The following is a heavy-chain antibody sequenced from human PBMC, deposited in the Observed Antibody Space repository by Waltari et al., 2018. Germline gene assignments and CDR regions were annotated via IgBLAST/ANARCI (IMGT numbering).Heavy chain of an antibody. CDR2: SASNGNR. V-gene: IGHV4-39*02. J-gene: IGHJ4*02. CDR1: GDSATKRNYF. Sequence: QVQLQESGPGLVKASETLSLTCTVSGDSATKRNYFWAWIRQSPGRGREGIGSSASNGNRYYNPSLEGRISISLDESKNQFSLQLSSVTAADTAMYYCATVIAGCSASSCYLDSWGQGTLVTVSS. D-gene: IGHD2-15*01. CDR3: ATVIAGCSASSCYLDS.